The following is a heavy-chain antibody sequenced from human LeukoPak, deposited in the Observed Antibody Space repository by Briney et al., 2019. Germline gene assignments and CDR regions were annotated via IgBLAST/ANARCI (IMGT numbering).Heavy chain of an antibody. CDR2: ISYDGSNK. CDR3: ARDGYCSSTSCFSWAFDI. CDR1: GFTFSDYG. J-gene: IGHJ3*02. Sequence: GRSLRLSCAASGFTFSDYGMHWVRQAPGKGLEWVAVISYDGSNKYYADSVKGRFTISRDNSKNTLYLQTNSLRAEDTAVYYCARDGYCSSTSCFSWAFDIWGQGTMVTISS. V-gene: IGHV3-30*03. D-gene: IGHD2-2*03.